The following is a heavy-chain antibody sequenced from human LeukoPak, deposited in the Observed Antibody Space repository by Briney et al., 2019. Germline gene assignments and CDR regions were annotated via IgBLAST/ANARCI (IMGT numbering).Heavy chain of an antibody. Sequence: ASVKVSCKASGYTFRSYALTWVRQAPGQGLEWMGWDSPYTGHTEYAQTFQGRVTMTADTSTTTSYLELRSLRSDDTAMYFCARESDYGGNYYYLDSWGQGTLVTVSS. CDR3: ARESDYGGNYYYLDS. V-gene: IGHV1-18*04. CDR2: DSPYTGHT. J-gene: IGHJ4*02. D-gene: IGHD4-23*01. CDR1: GYTFRSYA.